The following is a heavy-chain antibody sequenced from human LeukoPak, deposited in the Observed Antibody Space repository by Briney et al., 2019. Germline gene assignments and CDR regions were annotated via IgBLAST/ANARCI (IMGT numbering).Heavy chain of an antibody. CDR1: GFTFSKYW. Sequence: GGSLRLSCAASGFTFSKYWMLWVRQAPGKGLESVSRINTDGTVTTYADSVKGRFTVSREKADNTMFLQMNSVRDEDTAVYYCATKQWLAPPPDSWGQGTPVTVSS. J-gene: IGHJ4*02. CDR2: INTDGTVT. CDR3: ATKQWLAPPPDS. D-gene: IGHD6-19*01. V-gene: IGHV3-74*01.